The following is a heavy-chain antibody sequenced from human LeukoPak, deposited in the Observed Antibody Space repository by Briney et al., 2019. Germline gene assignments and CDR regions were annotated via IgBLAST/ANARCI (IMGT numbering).Heavy chain of an antibody. J-gene: IGHJ6*03. D-gene: IGHD3-16*01. CDR2: IYYSGST. CDR1: GGSISSYY. Sequence: SETLSLTCTVSGGSISSYYWSWIRQPPGKGLEWIGYIYYSGSTNYNPSLKSRVTISVDTSKNQFSLKLSSVTAADTAVYYCARVLMRTMTTSYYMDVWGKGTTVTVSS. CDR3: ARVLMRTMTTSYYMDV. V-gene: IGHV4-59*01.